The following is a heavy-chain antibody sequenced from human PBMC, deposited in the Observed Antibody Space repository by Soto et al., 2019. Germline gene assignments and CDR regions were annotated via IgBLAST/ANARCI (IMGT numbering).Heavy chain of an antibody. J-gene: IGHJ4*01. Sequence: GGSLRLSCTASGFMFSAYAMLWVRQAPGKGLEWVAAMSYDGTNKYYADSLKGRFTISRDNSKNTLFLQMSSLTADDSAVYYCARDPSPYTSGWYGIDFWGLGTLVTVSS. D-gene: IGHD6-19*01. CDR3: ARDPSPYTSGWYGIDF. V-gene: IGHV3-30-3*01. CDR1: GFMFSAYA. CDR2: MSYDGTNK.